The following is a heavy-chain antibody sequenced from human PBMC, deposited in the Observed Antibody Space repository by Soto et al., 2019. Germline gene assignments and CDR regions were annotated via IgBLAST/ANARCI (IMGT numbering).Heavy chain of an antibody. CDR2: IYYSGST. Sequence: PSETLSLTCTVSGGSISSYYWSWIRQPPGKGLEWIGYIYYSGSTNYNPSLKSRVTISVDTSKNQFSLKLSSVTAADTAVYYCARRLYNYYYYYMDVWGKGTTVTVSS. CDR1: GGSISSYY. J-gene: IGHJ6*03. V-gene: IGHV4-59*12. D-gene: IGHD2-8*01. CDR3: ARRLYNYYYYYMDV.